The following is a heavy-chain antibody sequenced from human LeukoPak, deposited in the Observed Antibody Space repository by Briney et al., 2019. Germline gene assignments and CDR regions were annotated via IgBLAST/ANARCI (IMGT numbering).Heavy chain of an antibody. D-gene: IGHD5-18*01. Sequence: GGSLRLSCAASGSALTSYSMNWVRQAPGKGLEWISYLSAAGRTIYYADSVQGRFSISRDTAKNTVSLQMGSLRADDTAVYYCARGGYTYGLDSWGQGVLVVVSS. J-gene: IGHJ4*02. CDR3: ARGGYTYGLDS. V-gene: IGHV3-48*01. CDR1: GSALTSYS. CDR2: LSAAGRTI.